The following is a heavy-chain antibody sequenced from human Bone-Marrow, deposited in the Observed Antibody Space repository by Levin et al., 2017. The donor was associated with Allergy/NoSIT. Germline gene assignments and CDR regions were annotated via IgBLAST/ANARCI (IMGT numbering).Heavy chain of an antibody. CDR1: GGTFSTYA. CDR2: IIPIFGST. D-gene: IGHD1-1*01. J-gene: IGHJ3*02. Sequence: KISCKASGGTFSTYAINWLRQAPGQGLEWMGAIIPIFGSTNYAQQFQGRVTMTADESTTAYMELSSLRSGDTALYYCARDYRGTERFVTYAFDIWGQGTLVTVSS. CDR3: ARDYRGTERFVTYAFDI. V-gene: IGHV1-69*01.